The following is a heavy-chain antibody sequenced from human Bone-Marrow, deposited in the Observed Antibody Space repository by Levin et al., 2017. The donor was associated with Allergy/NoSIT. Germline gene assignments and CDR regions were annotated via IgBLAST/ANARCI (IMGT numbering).Heavy chain of an antibody. Sequence: GESLKISCAASGFTFSNYGIHWVRQAPDKGLEWVAVISFEGSNEYYVDSVKGRFIISRDYSKNTVFLQMNSLRPEDTGVYFCARDGTEYNYEYWFDHWGQGTQVTVSS. CDR2: ISFEGSNE. J-gene: IGHJ5*02. D-gene: IGHD5-18*01. CDR1: GFTFSNYG. V-gene: IGHV3-30*03. CDR3: ARDGTEYNYEYWFDH.